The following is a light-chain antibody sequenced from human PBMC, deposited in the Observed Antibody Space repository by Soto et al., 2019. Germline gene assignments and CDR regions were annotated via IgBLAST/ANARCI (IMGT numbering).Light chain of an antibody. CDR3: QQYSNLIT. CDR1: QDVGKW. J-gene: IGKJ5*01. CDR2: GAS. Sequence: DIQITQSPSSVSASVGDRVTITCRASQDVGKWLAWYQQKPGKAPTLLIHGASSLQSGVPSRYSGSGSGTDFTLTISSLQPEDFATYYCQQYSNLITFGQGTRLEIK. V-gene: IGKV1-12*01.